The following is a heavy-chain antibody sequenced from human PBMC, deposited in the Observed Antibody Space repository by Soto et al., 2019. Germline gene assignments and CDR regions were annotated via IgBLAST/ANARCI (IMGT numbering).Heavy chain of an antibody. CDR1: GFTFSSYG. CDR2: IWYDGSNK. J-gene: IGHJ5*02. D-gene: IGHD6-19*01. V-gene: IGHV3-33*01. Sequence: GGSLRLSCAASGFTFSSYGMHWVRQAPGKGLECVAVIWYDGSNKYYADSVKGRFTISRDNSKNTLYLQMNSLRAEDTAVYYCARAYWPFIAVAVNWFDPWGQGTLVTVSS. CDR3: ARAYWPFIAVAVNWFDP.